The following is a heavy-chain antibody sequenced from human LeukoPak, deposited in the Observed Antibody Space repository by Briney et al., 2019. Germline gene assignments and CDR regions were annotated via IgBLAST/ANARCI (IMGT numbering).Heavy chain of an antibody. J-gene: IGHJ3*02. CDR2: IFYNGAT. Sequence: SETLSLTCTVSGGSISDYYWSWIRQSPGKGLEWIGRIFYNGATQYRPSLKSRVTISVHTSYNEVSLNLRSVTAADTAVYYCARAWAWNDGAGGFDIWGQGTTVTVSS. CDR3: ARAWAWNDGAGGFDI. CDR1: GGSISDYY. D-gene: IGHD1-1*01. V-gene: IGHV4-59*01.